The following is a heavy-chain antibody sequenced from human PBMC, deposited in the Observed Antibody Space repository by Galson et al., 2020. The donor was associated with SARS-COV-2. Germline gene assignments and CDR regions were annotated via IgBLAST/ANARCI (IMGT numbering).Heavy chain of an antibody. D-gene: IGHD1-26*01. CDR2: ISYDGSNK. Sequence: QLGESLKISCAASGFTFSSYAMHWVRQAPGKGLEWVAVISYDGSNKYYADSVKGRFTISRDNSKNTLYLQMNSLRAEDTAVYYCATSRGGSYLDAFDIWGQGTMVTVSS. V-gene: IGHV3-30*04. CDR1: GFTFSSYA. CDR3: ATSRGGSYLDAFDI. J-gene: IGHJ3*02.